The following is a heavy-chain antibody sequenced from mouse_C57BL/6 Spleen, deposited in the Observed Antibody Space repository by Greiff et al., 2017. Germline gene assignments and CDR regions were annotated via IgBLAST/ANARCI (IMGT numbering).Heavy chain of an antibody. CDR3: ARREATGKPYDY. CDR1: GYTFTSYW. J-gene: IGHJ2*01. CDR2: IDPSDSYT. Sequence: QVQLKQPGAELVMPGASVKLSCKASGYTFTSYWMHWVKQRPGQGLEWIGEIDPSDSYTNYNQKFKGKSTLTVDKSSSKAYMQLSSLTSEDSAVYYCARREATGKPYDYWSQGTALTVSS. V-gene: IGHV1-69*01. D-gene: IGHD3-2*02.